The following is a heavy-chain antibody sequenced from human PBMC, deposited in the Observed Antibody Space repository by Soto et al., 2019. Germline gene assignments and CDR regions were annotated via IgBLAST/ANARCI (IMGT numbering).Heavy chain of an antibody. CDR2: MYYSGST. V-gene: IGHV4-39*01. Sequence: QLQLQESGPGLLKPSETLSLTCSVSGGYINWNNYYWGWIRQSPGKGLEWIGSMYYSGSTYHNPSLQSRVAISIDTSKSQFSLRLSSVTAADTAVYYCARHVFRSSGWNAARFDSWGQGTLVTVSS. J-gene: IGHJ4*02. CDR3: ARHVFRSSGWNAARFDS. D-gene: IGHD6-19*01. CDR1: GGYINWNNYY.